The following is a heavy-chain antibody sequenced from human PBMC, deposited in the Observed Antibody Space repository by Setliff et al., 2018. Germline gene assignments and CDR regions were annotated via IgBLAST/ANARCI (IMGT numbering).Heavy chain of an antibody. CDR2: IYYSGNT. V-gene: IGHV4-59*11. Sequence: SETLSLTCSVSGGSIDSHYWSWIRQPPGKGLEWIGSIYYSGNTNYNPSLKSRVTISIDTSKNQFSLKLSSVTAADTAVYYCARGGLRLQFDYWGQGTLVTVSS. CDR1: GGSIDSHY. D-gene: IGHD4-17*01. J-gene: IGHJ4*02. CDR3: ARGGLRLQFDY.